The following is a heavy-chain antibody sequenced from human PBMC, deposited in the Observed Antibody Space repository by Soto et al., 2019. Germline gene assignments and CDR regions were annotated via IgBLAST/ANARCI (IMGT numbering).Heavy chain of an antibody. D-gene: IGHD2-15*01. CDR3: AREARFAEYSYGLDV. CDR2: ISGTSSQI. V-gene: IGHV3-21*06. CDR1: GFIFSNYK. Sequence: EVQLVESGGGLVKPGGSLTLSCATSGFIFSNYKMSWVRQAPGKGLEWVSSISGTSSQIYYADSVKGRFTISRDNAENSLYWQRTSLTADYTAVYYCAREARFAEYSYGLDVWGKGTMVIVSS. J-gene: IGHJ6*04.